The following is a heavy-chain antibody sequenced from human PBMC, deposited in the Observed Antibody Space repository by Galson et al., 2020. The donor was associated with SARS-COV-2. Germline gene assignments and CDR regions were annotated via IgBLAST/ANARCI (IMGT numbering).Heavy chain of an antibody. D-gene: IGHD6-19*01. CDR1: GFTFSSHA. J-gene: IGHJ4*02. Sequence: GESLKISCAASGFTFSSHAMHWVRQAPGKGLEWVAQIFFDGSDKYYGDSVKGRFTISRDSSKKTVYLQMNNLRADDTAVYYCARDGQTSSGWAFDYWGQGTLVTVSS. V-gene: IGHV3-33*01. CDR2: IFFDGSDK. CDR3: ARDGQTSSGWAFDY.